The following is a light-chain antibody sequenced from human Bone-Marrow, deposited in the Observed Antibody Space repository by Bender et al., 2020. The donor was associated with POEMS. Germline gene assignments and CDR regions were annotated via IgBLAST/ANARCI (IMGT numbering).Light chain of an antibody. CDR3: CTYAGSNALV. V-gene: IGLV2-23*01. CDR2: DDF. CDR1: NNDVAAYNH. J-gene: IGLJ1*01. Sequence: QSALTQPASVSGSPGQSVAMSCSGTNNDVAAYNHVSWYRQAPGKAPQLLIYDDFCQPPGVAHGCSASKSADTASLPISGVQTEEEADDFCCTYAGSNALVFGAGTRVAVL.